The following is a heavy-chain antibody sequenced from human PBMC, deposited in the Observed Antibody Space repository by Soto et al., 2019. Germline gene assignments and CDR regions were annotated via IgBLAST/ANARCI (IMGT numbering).Heavy chain of an antibody. CDR1: GFTFSSYD. CDR3: ARARRHCSSTSCYRGSYYYGMDV. V-gene: IGHV3-13*05. J-gene: IGHJ6*02. Sequence: GGSLRLSCAASGFTFSSYDMHWVRQATGKGLEWVSAIGTAGDPYYPGSVKGRFTISRENAKNSLYLQMSSLRAGDTAVYYCARARRHCSSTSCYRGSYYYGMDVWGQGTTVTVSS. D-gene: IGHD2-2*01. CDR2: IGTAGDP.